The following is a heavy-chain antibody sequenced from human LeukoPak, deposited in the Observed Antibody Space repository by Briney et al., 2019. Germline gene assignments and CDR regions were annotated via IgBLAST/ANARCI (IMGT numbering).Heavy chain of an antibody. Sequence: SETLSLTCTVSGGSISSYYWSWIRQPPGKGLEWIGYIYYSGSTNYNPSLKSRVTISVDTSKNQFSLKLSSVTAADTAVYYCARVGSWFGDSFDYWGQGTLVTVSS. D-gene: IGHD3-10*01. CDR2: IYYSGST. CDR3: ARVGSWFGDSFDY. J-gene: IGHJ4*02. V-gene: IGHV4-59*01. CDR1: GGSISSYY.